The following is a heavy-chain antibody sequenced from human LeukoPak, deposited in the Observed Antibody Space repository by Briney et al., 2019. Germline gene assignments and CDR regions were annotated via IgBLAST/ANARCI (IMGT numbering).Heavy chain of an antibody. CDR1: GFTFNTYG. CDR3: ARDPGIAAPMYYFDY. Sequence: GGSLRLSCAASGFTFNTYGLHWVRQAPGKGLEWVAFIRYNGNDNYYTDSVKGRFTISRDNSKNTLYLQMNSLRAEDTAVYYCARDPGIAAPMYYFDYWGQGTLVTVSS. V-gene: IGHV3-30*02. D-gene: IGHD6-13*01. J-gene: IGHJ4*02. CDR2: IRYNGNDN.